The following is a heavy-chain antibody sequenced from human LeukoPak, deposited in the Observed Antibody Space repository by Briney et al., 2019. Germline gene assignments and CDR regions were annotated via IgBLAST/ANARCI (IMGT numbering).Heavy chain of an antibody. J-gene: IGHJ3*02. Sequence: ASVKVSCKASGYTFTSYYMHWVRQAPGQGLEWMGIINPSGGSTSYAQKFQGRVTMTRDTSTSTVYMELSSLRSEDTAVYYCARDYGSGSYYNPLFDIWGQGTMVTVSS. CDR1: GYTFTSYY. CDR3: ARDYGSGSYYNPLFDI. CDR2: INPSGGST. V-gene: IGHV1-46*01. D-gene: IGHD3-10*01.